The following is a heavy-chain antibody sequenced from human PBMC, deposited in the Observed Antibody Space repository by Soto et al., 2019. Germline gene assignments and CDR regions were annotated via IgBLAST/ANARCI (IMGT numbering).Heavy chain of an antibody. D-gene: IGHD2-15*01. V-gene: IGHV3-21*01. Sequence: PDGSLRLSCAASGFTFSSYSMNWVRQAPGKGLEWVSSISSSSSYIYYADSVKGRFTISRDNAKNSLYLQMNSLRAEDTAVYYCARERCSGGSWYFDYWGQGSLVTVST. CDR1: GFTFSSYS. CDR3: ARERCSGGSWYFDY. J-gene: IGHJ4*02. CDR2: ISSSSSYI.